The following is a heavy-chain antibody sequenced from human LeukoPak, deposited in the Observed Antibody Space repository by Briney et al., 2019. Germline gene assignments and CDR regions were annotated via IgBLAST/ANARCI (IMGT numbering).Heavy chain of an antibody. CDR2: ISHDGST. Sequence: PSETLSLICSVSDYPISSGHFWGWIRQPPGKGLEWIATISHDGSTYFNPSLKSRVIVSVDTSKNQFSLNLTSVNAADTAVYYCAREHCAGGYCYFLDYWGQGTLVTVSS. CDR3: AREHCAGGYCYFLDY. CDR1: DYPISSGHF. J-gene: IGHJ4*02. V-gene: IGHV4-38-2*02. D-gene: IGHD2/OR15-2a*01.